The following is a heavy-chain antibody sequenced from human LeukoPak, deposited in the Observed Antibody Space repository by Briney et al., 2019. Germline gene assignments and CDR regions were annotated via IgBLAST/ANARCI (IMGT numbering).Heavy chain of an antibody. CDR1: GFTFSSYS. Sequence: KPGVSLRLFCAASGFTFSSYSMTWVRQAPGKGLEWLSYISSSSSYIYYADSVKGRFTISRDNAKNSLYLQMNSLRAEDTAVYYCARGRMTTVTSDAFDIWGQGTMVTVSS. CDR2: ISSSSSYI. J-gene: IGHJ3*02. D-gene: IGHD4-17*01. V-gene: IGHV3-21*01. CDR3: ARGRMTTVTSDAFDI.